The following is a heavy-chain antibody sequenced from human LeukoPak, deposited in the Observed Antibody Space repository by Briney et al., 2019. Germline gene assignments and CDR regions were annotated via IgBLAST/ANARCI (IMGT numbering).Heavy chain of an antibody. Sequence: GGSLRLSCAASGCTFSSYGMHWVRQAPGKGLEWVAFIRYDGSNKYYADSVKGRFTISRDNSKNTLYLQMNSLRAEDTAVYYCAKGQTLRPLPYFDYWGQGTLVTVSS. CDR3: AKGQTLRPLPYFDY. CDR2: IRYDGSNK. V-gene: IGHV3-30*02. CDR1: GCTFSSYG. J-gene: IGHJ4*02.